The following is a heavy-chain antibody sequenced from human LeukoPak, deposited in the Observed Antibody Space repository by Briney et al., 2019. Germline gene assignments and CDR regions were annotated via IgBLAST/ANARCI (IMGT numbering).Heavy chain of an antibody. V-gene: IGHV1-46*01. J-gene: IGHJ5*02. Sequence: ASVKVSCKASGYTFTSYGISWVRQAPGQGLEWMGIINPSGGSTSYAQKFQGRVTMTRDMSTSTVYMELSSLRSEDTAVYYCARVGGLVAWGQGTLVTVSS. CDR1: GYTFTSYG. CDR2: INPSGGST. CDR3: ARVGGLVA. D-gene: IGHD1-26*01.